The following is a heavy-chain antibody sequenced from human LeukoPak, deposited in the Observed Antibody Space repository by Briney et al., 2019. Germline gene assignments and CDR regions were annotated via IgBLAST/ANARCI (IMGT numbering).Heavy chain of an antibody. D-gene: IGHD1-14*01. V-gene: IGHV3-11*04. J-gene: IGHJ2*01. Sequence: GGSLRLSCAASGFTFNNAWMNWVRQAPGKGLEWVSYISSSGSTIYYADSVKGRFTISRDNAKNSLYLQMNSLRAEDTAVYYCAKAPELSFWYFDLWGRGTLVTVSS. CDR2: ISSSGSTI. CDR3: AKAPELSFWYFDL. CDR1: GFTFNNAW.